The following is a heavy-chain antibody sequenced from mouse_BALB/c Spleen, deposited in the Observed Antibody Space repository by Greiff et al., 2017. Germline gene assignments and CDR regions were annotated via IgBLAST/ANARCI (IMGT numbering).Heavy chain of an antibody. CDR1: GFTFTDYY. CDR3: ARDRPPWDY. V-gene: IGHV7-3*02. CDR2: IRNKANGYTT. Sequence: EVQLVESGGGLVQPGGSLRLSCATSGFTFTDYYMSWVRQPPGKALEWLGFIRNKANGYTTEYSASVKGRFTISRDNSQSILYLQMNTLRAEDSATYYCARDRPPWDYWGQGTTLTVSS. J-gene: IGHJ2*01.